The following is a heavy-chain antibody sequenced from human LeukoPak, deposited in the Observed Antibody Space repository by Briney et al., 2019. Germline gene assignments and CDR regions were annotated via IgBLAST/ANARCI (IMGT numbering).Heavy chain of an antibody. CDR2: ISAYNGNT. CDR1: GGTFSSYA. D-gene: IGHD3-3*01. V-gene: IGHV1-18*01. CDR3: ARDGGYYTYYFDY. J-gene: IGHJ4*02. Sequence: GASVKVSCKASGGTFSSYAISWVRQAPGQGLEWMGWISAYNGNTNYAQKFQGRVTMTTDTSTSAAYMELRSLRSDDTAVYYCARDGGYYTYYFDYWGQGTLVTVSS.